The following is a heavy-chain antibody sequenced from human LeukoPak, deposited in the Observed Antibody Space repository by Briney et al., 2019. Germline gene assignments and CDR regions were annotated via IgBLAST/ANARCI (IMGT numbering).Heavy chain of an antibody. D-gene: IGHD3-10*01. V-gene: IGHV3-74*01. CDR2: INSGGTVT. CDR1: GFTFSDFW. CDR3: AKDRDVLLWFGELFTYFDY. Sequence: GGSLRLSCAASGFTFSDFWMHWVRQAPGKGLVWVSRINSGGTVTNYADSVKGRLTISRDNAKNTLYLQMNSLRAEDTAVYYCAKDRDVLLWFGELFTYFDYWGQGTLVTVSS. J-gene: IGHJ4*02.